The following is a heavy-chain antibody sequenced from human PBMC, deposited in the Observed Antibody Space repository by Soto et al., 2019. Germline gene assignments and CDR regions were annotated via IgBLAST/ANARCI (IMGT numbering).Heavy chain of an antibody. CDR1: GFSFSSYG. CDR3: ARGQDDYGDSDVWFDP. D-gene: IGHD4-17*01. J-gene: IGHJ5*02. Sequence: EEQLLESGGGLVQPGGSLRLSCAASGFSFSSYGMSWVRQAPGKGLEWVSGISGGGDSTYYADSVKGRFTISRDKSKNTLYLQMKSLRAEDTAVYYCARGQDDYGDSDVWFDPWGQGTLFSVSS. V-gene: IGHV3-23*01. CDR2: ISGGGDST.